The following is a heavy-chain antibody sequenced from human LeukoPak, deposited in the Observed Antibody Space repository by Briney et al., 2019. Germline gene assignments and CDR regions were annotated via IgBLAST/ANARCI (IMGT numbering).Heavy chain of an antibody. CDR2: IYHSGST. Sequence: SQTLSLTCAVSGGSISSGGYSWSWIRQPPGKGLEWIGYIYHSGSTYYNPSLKSRVTITVDRSKNQFSLRLSSVTAADTAVYYCARAGGYYGSGSYYRKTYYFDYWGQGTLVTVSS. D-gene: IGHD3-10*01. J-gene: IGHJ4*02. CDR1: GGSISSGGYS. V-gene: IGHV4-30-2*01. CDR3: ARAGGYYGSGSYYRKTYYFDY.